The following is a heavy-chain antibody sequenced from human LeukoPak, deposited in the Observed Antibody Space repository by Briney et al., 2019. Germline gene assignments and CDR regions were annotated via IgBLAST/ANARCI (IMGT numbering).Heavy chain of an antibody. Sequence: SETLSLTCAVYGGSFSGYYWCWIRQPPGKGLEWIGEINHSGSTNYNPSLKSRVTISVDTSKNQFSLKLSSVTAADTAVYYCARDNSGFDYWGQGTLVTVSS. CDR1: GGSFSGYY. V-gene: IGHV4-34*01. CDR2: INHSGST. CDR3: ARDNSGFDY. D-gene: IGHD3-22*01. J-gene: IGHJ4*02.